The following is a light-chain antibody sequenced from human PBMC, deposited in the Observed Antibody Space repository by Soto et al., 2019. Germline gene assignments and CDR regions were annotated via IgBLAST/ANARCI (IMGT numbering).Light chain of an antibody. CDR1: QSVSSSY. Sequence: FVFTRSPGTLSFSPGERATLSCRASQSVSSSYLAWYQQKPGQSPRLLIYGASSRATGIPDRFSGSGSGTDFTLTISRLEPEDFAVYYCQQYGSSPSITFGQGTRLEIK. V-gene: IGKV3-20*01. CDR3: QQYGSSPSIT. J-gene: IGKJ5*01. CDR2: GAS.